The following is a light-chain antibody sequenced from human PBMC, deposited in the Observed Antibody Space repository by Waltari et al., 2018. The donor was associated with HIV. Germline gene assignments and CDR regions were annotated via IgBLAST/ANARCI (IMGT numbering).Light chain of an antibody. CDR2: DAT. V-gene: IGLV7-46*01. CDR1: TGTVTSDHH. J-gene: IGLJ2*01. CDR3: LLSYGSVRL. Sequence: QTVVTQEPSLPVSPGGTVTLTCGSTTGTVTSDHHPYWFQQKPGQAPRTLVYDATDKHSWTPARFSPSFLGGKAALTLTAAQPEDEADYYCLLSYGSVRLFGGGTRLTV.